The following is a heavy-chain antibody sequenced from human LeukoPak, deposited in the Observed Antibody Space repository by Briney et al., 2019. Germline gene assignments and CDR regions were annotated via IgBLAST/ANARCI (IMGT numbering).Heavy chain of an antibody. Sequence: GSLILSCAASGFNFRDSNIHWIRQAPGKGLEWVGRVRSKADSDATEYSASVKGRFSISRDDSKNTAYLQMNSLKIDDTAMYYCARHSSSTPYFDYWGQGILVTVSS. CDR3: ARHSSSTPYFDY. CDR2: VRSKADSDAT. V-gene: IGHV3-73*01. CDR1: GFNFRDSN. D-gene: IGHD6-6*01. J-gene: IGHJ4*02.